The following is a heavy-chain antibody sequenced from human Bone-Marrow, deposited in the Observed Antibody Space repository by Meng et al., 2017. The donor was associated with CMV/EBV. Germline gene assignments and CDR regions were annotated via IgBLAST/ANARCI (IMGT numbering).Heavy chain of an antibody. CDR2: INWNGGST. CDR3: ARVHWLAAAGTGGFDY. V-gene: IGHV3-20*04. CDR1: GFTFDDYG. Sequence: GESLKISCAASGFTFDDYGMSWVRQAPGKGLEWVSGINWNGGSTGYADSVKGRFTISRDNAKNSLYLQMNSLRAEDTAVYYCARVHWLAAAGTGGFDYWGQGTLVTVSS. D-gene: IGHD6-13*01. J-gene: IGHJ4*02.